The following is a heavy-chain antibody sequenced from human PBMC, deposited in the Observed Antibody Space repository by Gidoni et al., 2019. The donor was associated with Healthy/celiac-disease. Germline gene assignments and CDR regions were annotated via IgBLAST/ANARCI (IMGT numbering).Heavy chain of an antibody. CDR2: ISSSSSYI. D-gene: IGHD2-21*01. CDR1: GFTFSSYS. Sequence: EVQLVESGGGLVKPGGSVSLSCAASGFTFSSYSMNWVRKAPGKGLEWVSSISSSSSYIYYADSVKGRFTISRDNAKNSLYLQMNSLRAEDTAVYYCARDSGPLFPRRGDAFDIWGQGTMVTVSS. CDR3: ARDSGPLFPRRGDAFDI. J-gene: IGHJ3*02. V-gene: IGHV3-21*01.